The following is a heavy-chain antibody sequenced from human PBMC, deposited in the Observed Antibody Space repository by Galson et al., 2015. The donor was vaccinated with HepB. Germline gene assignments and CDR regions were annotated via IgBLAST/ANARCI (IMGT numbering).Heavy chain of an antibody. Sequence: SVKVSCKVSGYTLTELSMHWVRQAPGKGLEWMGGFDPEDGETIYAQKFQGRVTMTEDTSTDTAYMELSSLRSEDTAVYYCATDLSSPNLFDDAFDIWGQGTMVTVSS. CDR3: ATDLSSPNLFDDAFDI. CDR2: FDPEDGET. V-gene: IGHV1-24*01. J-gene: IGHJ3*02. D-gene: IGHD6-13*01. CDR1: GYTLTELS.